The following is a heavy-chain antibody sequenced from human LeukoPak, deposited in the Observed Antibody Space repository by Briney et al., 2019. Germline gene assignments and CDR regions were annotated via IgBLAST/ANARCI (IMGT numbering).Heavy chain of an antibody. CDR3: ARGLIAAAVDY. CDR1: GFTFSNAW. V-gene: IGHV4-34*01. CDR2: INHSGST. J-gene: IGHJ4*02. D-gene: IGHD6-13*01. Sequence: GSLRLSCAASGFTFSNAWMSWVRQAPGKGLEWIGEINHSGSTNYNPSLKSRVTISVDTSKNQFSLKLSSVTAADTAVYYCARGLIAAAVDYWGQGTLVTVS.